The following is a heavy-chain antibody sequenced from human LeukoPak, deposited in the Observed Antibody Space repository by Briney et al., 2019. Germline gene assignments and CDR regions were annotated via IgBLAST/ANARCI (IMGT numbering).Heavy chain of an antibody. V-gene: IGHV4-34*12. CDR2: IFYSGST. D-gene: IGHD1-1*01. J-gene: IGHJ5*02. CDR1: GGSFSGYY. CDR3: ARARRWNAAVEGWWFDP. Sequence: SETLSLTCAVYGGSFSGYYWSWIRQPPGKGLEWIGNIFYSGSTYYSPSPKSRVTISLDTSKNQFSLKLSSVTAADTAVYYCARARRWNAAVEGWWFDPWGQGTLVTVSS.